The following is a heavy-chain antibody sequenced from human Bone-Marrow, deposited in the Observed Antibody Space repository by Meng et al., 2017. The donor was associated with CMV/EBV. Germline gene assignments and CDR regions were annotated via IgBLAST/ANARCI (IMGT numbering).Heavy chain of an antibody. Sequence: GESLKISCVASGFTVRTSYVSWVRQAPGKGLEWVAVISYDGSNKYTADSVQGRLTISRDNSKNNLYLQMNSLTVEDTAVYYCVRDQGGESMIAVLIERFGMDVWGQGTTVTVSS. CDR1: GFTVRTSY. CDR3: VRDQGGESMIAVLIERFGMDV. V-gene: IGHV3-30*03. D-gene: IGHD3-22*01. J-gene: IGHJ6*02. CDR2: ISYDGSNK.